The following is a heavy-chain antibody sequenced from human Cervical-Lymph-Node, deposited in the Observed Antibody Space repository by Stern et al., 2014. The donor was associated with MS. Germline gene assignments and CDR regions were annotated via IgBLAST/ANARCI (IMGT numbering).Heavy chain of an antibody. Sequence: QVQLQQWGAGLLKPSETLSLTCAVYGGSFSGYSWSWIRQAPGEGLKWLGEIDHSGGTDHNPSLKSRVNTALDTSKNQFSLTLTAVTAADTAVYYCAGSQQRTPPGRLLKRRSRETWFDPWGQGALVTVSS. V-gene: IGHV4-34*01. CDR2: IDHSGGT. D-gene: IGHD6-25*01. CDR3: AGSQQRTPPGRLLKRRSRETWFDP. J-gene: IGHJ5*02. CDR1: GGSFSGYS.